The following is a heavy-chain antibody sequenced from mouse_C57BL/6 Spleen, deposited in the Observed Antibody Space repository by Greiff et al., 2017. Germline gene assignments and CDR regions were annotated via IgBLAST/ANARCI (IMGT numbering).Heavy chain of an antibody. J-gene: IGHJ4*01. CDR1: GYKFTDYN. V-gene: IGHV1-18*01. CDR3: ARSRGYYDYAYAMDD. CDR2: INPNNGGT. Sequence: EVQLQQSGPELVKPGASVKIPCKASGYKFTDYNMDWVKQSHGKNLEWIGDINPNNGGTIYNQQFKGKATLTVDKSSSTAYMERRSLTSEDTAVYDSARSRGYYDYAYAMDDWGQGASVTVSS. D-gene: IGHD2-4*01.